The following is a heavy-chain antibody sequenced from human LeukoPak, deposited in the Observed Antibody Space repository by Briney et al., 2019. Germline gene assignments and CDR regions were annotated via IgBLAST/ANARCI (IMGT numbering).Heavy chain of an antibody. V-gene: IGHV1-69*06. CDR3: ARVRSIMRYSYYMDV. J-gene: IGHJ6*03. Sequence: GASVKASCKASGGTFSSYAINWVRQAPGQGLEYLGGIIPLSGSTKYAQTVQGRVTITADKSTSTAYMELSRLRSDDTAVYYCARVRSIMRYSYYMDVWGKGTTVSVSS. CDR1: GGTFSSYA. CDR2: IIPLSGST. D-gene: IGHD2-8*01.